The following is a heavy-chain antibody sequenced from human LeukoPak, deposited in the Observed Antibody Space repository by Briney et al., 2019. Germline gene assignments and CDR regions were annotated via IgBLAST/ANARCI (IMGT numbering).Heavy chain of an antibody. J-gene: IGHJ5*02. CDR2: IHDTRGT. D-gene: IGHD6-13*01. V-gene: IGHV4-59*01. CDR1: GDSMKNYY. CDR3: AGGIGYATSPADH. Sequence: PSETLSLTCTVSGDSMKNYYWAWIRQPPGKGREWIGYIHDTRGTNYNPYLKSRVTISLDTSKNHFSLSLKSVTAADTAVYFCAGGIGYATSPADHLGQGTLVIVSS.